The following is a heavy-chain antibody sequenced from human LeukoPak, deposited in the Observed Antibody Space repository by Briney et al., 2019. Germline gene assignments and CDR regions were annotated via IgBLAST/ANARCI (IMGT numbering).Heavy chain of an antibody. D-gene: IGHD1-26*01. V-gene: IGHV3-74*01. J-gene: IGHJ4*02. Sequence: GGSLRLSCAASGFTYSSYWMHWVRQAPGKGLVWVSRINSDGSRSTYADSVKGRFTISRDNAKNTLYLQMISLRAEDTAVYYCARDLYSAGDYWGQGTLVTVAS. CDR2: INSDGSRS. CDR3: ARDLYSAGDY. CDR1: GFTYSSYW.